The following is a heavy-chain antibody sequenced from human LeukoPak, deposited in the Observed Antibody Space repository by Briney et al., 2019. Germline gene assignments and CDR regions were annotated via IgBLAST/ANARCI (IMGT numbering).Heavy chain of an antibody. J-gene: IGHJ5*02. V-gene: IGHV1-2*02. Sequence: ASVKVSRTSSGYTFTGYYMHWVGPAPGQGLAWMGWINPNSGGTYYAQKFQGRVTLTRDTSISTAYMELSSLRSDDTALYYWARDGGLRKFYPWGQGALVTVSS. CDR1: GYTFTGYY. D-gene: IGHD4-23*01. CDR3: ARDGGLRKFYP. CDR2: INPNSGGT.